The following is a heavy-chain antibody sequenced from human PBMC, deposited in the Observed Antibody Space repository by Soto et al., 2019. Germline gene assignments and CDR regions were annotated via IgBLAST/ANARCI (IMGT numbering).Heavy chain of an antibody. CDR1: GYTFTSYG. Sequence: QVQLVQSGAEVKKPGASVKVSCKASGYTFTSYGISWVRQAPGQGLEWMGWISAYNGNTNYAQKHQGRVTMTTDTTTSTAYMELRSMRSDDTAVYYCARGDPGYSSSWFSYYYYGMDVWGQGTTVTVSS. D-gene: IGHD6-13*01. V-gene: IGHV1-18*01. J-gene: IGHJ6*02. CDR3: ARGDPGYSSSWFSYYYYGMDV. CDR2: ISAYNGNT.